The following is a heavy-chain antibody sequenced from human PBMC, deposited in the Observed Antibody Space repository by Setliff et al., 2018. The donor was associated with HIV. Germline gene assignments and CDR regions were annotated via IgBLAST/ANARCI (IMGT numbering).Heavy chain of an antibody. Sequence: GGSLRLSCAASGFTFSSYWMSWVRQAPGKGLEWVANIKQDGSEKYYVDSVKGRFTISRDNAKNSLYLQINSLRAEDTAMYYCARETGSGSFYVYWGQGTQVTVSS. CDR1: GFTFSSYW. CDR3: ARETGSGSFYVY. D-gene: IGHD3-10*01. V-gene: IGHV3-7*01. CDR2: IKQDGSEK. J-gene: IGHJ4*02.